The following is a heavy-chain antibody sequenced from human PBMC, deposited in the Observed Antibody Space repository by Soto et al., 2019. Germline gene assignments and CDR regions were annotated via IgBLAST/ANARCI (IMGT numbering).Heavy chain of an antibody. J-gene: IGHJ3*02. D-gene: IGHD3-22*01. CDR3: AKDGVPKITMIVGDLDAFDI. CDR1: GFTFSSYS. CDR2: ISGSGGST. Sequence: EVQLVESGGGLVKPGGPLRLSCAASGFTFSSYSMNWVRQAPGKGLEWVSAISGSGGSTYYADSVKGRFTISRDNSKNTLYLQMNSLRAEDTAVYYCAKDGVPKITMIVGDLDAFDIWGQGTMVTVSS. V-gene: IGHV3-23*04.